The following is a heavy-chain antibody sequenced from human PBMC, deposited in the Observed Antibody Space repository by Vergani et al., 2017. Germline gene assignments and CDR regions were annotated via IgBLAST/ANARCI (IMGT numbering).Heavy chain of an antibody. Sequence: EVQLVESGGGLVQPGRSLRLSCAASGFTFDDYAMHWVRQAPGKGLEWVSGIRWNSGIIGYADSVKGRFTISRDNAKNSLYLQMNSLRAEDTALYYCAKALDYGDYVSWFDPWGQGTLVTVSS. CDR3: AKALDYGDYVSWFDP. J-gene: IGHJ5*02. D-gene: IGHD4-17*01. CDR2: IRWNSGII. V-gene: IGHV3-9*01. CDR1: GFTFDDYA.